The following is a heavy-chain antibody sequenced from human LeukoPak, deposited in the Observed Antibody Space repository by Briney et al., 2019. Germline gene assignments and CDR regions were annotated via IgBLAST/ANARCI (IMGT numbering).Heavy chain of an antibody. D-gene: IGHD2-15*01. CDR1: GYTFTSYA. J-gene: IGHJ4*02. V-gene: IGHV7-4-1*02. Sequence: GASVKVSCKASGYTFTSYAMNWVRQAPGQGLEWMGWINTNTGNPTYAQGFTGRFVFSLDTSVSTAYLQISSLKAEDTAVYYCARGGDCSGGSCYLFDYWGQGTLVTVSS. CDR3: ARGGDCSGGSCYLFDY. CDR2: INTNTGNP.